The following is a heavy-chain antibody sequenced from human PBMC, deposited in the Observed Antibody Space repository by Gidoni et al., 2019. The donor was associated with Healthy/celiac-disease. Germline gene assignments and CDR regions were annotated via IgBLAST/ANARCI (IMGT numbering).Heavy chain of an antibody. CDR2: ISYDGSNK. Sequence: KGLEWVAVISYDGSNKYYADSVKGRLTISRDNSKNTLYLQMNSLGAEDTAVYYCARHSRRYCSGSSCYGSGWFDPWGQGTLVTVSS. D-gene: IGHD2-15*01. V-gene: IGHV3-30-3*01. J-gene: IGHJ5*02. CDR3: ARHSRRYCSGSSCYGSGWFDP.